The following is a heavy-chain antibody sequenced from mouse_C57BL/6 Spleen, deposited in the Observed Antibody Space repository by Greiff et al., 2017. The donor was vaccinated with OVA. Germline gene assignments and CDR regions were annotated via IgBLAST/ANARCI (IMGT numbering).Heavy chain of an antibody. CDR3: ARRGAYDGALGAMDY. Sequence: QVQLQQPGAELVKPGASVKMSCKASGYTFTSYWITWVKQRPGQGLEWIGDIYPGSGSTNYNEKFKSKATLTVDTSSSTAYMQLSRLTSEDSAVYYCARRGAYDGALGAMDYWGQGTSVTVSS. CDR2: IYPGSGST. V-gene: IGHV1-55*01. D-gene: IGHD2-3*01. CDR1: GYTFTSYW. J-gene: IGHJ4*01.